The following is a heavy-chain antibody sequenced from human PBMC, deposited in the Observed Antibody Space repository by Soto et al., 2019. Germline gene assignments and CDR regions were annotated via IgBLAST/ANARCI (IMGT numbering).Heavy chain of an antibody. Sequence: GASLKVSCKASGYTFTTYNINWVRQATGQGLEWMGCMNPNSGHTGYAQRFQGRVTMTTNTSITTAYVELSSLSSEDTAVYYCARRGTRSGYYESSHDYYHYSGMDVWG. V-gene: IGHV1-8*01. CDR2: MNPNSGHT. J-gene: IGHJ6*04. D-gene: IGHD3-3*01. CDR1: GYTFTTYN. CDR3: ARRGTRSGYYESSHDYYHYSGMDV.